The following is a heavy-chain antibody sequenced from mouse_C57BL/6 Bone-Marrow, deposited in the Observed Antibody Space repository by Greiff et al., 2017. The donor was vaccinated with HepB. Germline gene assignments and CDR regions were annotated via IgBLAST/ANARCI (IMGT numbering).Heavy chain of an antibody. CDR3: RGRGIYDYALYY. CDR1: GYTFTSYW. Sequence: QVQLQQPGAELVKPGASVKLSCKASGYTFTSYWMHWVKQRPGQGLEWIGMIHPNSGSTNYNEKFKSKATLTVDKSSSTADIQLSSLTSEDSAVYYCRGRGIYDYALYYWGQGTTLTVSS. CDR2: IHPNSGST. D-gene: IGHD2-4*01. V-gene: IGHV1-64*01. J-gene: IGHJ2*01.